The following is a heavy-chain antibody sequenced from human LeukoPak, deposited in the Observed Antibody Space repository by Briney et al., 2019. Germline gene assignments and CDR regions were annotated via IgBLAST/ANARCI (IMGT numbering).Heavy chain of an antibody. CDR2: IRSKANSYAT. Sequence: GGSLRLSCAASGFTFSGSAIHWVRQASGRGLEWVGRIRSKANSYATAFAASMKGRFTISRDDSKNTAFLQMNSLKTEDTAVYYCTRFLDGGDSRPFDYWGQGTLVTVSS. J-gene: IGHJ4*02. D-gene: IGHD3-10*01. CDR3: TRFLDGGDSRPFDY. V-gene: IGHV3-73*01. CDR1: GFTFSGSA.